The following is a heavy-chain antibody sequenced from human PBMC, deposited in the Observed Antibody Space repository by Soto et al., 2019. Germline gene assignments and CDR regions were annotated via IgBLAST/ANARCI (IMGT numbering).Heavy chain of an antibody. CDR2: INPSGGST. Sequence: ASVKVSCKASGYTFTSYYMHWVRQAPGQGLEWMGIINPSGGSTSYAQKFQGRVTMTRDTSTSTVYMELSSLRSEDTAVYYCARGWTVTGIYYGMDVWGQGTTVTVSS. J-gene: IGHJ6*02. CDR3: ARGWTVTGIYYGMDV. V-gene: IGHV1-46*01. D-gene: IGHD4-17*01. CDR1: GYTFTSYY.